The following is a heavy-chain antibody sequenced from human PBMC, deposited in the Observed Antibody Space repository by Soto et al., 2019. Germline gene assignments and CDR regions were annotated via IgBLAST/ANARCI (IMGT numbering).Heavy chain of an antibody. CDR1: GGSISSGGYY. CDR3: ARAAVVNNWLDP. CDR2: IYYSGST. Sequence: SETLSLTCTVSGGSISSGGYYWSWIRQHPGKGLEWIGYIYYSGSTYYNPSLKSRVTISVDTSKNQFSLKLSSVTAADTAVYFCARAAVVNNWLDPWGQGTLVTVSS. D-gene: IGHD2-21*01. J-gene: IGHJ5*02. V-gene: IGHV4-31*03.